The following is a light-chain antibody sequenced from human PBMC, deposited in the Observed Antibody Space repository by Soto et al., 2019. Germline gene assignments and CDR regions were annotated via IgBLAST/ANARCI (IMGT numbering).Light chain of an antibody. CDR2: GAS. Sequence: EIVMTQSPATLSVSPGERATLSCRASQSVSSNLAWYQQKPGQAPRLLIYGASTRATGIPARFSGSGSGTEFTLTISSLQSEDFAVYYCQQYNNWPPGFRDTFGQGTKLEIK. J-gene: IGKJ2*01. CDR1: QSVSSN. V-gene: IGKV3-15*01. CDR3: QQYNNWPPGFRDT.